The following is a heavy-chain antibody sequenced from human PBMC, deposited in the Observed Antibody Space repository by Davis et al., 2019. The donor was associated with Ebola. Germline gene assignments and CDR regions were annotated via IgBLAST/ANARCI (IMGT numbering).Heavy chain of an antibody. V-gene: IGHV4-34*01. CDR1: GGSFSGYY. D-gene: IGHD3-9*01. J-gene: IGHJ6*02. Sequence: MPSETLSLTCAVYGGSFSGYYWSWIRQPPGKGLEWIGEINHSGSTNYNPSLKSRVTISVDTSKNQFSLKLSSVTAADTAVYYCARGYDTTGYYYGMDVWGQGTTVTVSS. CDR2: INHSGST. CDR3: ARGYDTTGYYYGMDV.